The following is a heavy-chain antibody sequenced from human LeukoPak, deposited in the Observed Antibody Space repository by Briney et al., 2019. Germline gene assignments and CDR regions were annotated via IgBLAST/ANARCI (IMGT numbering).Heavy chain of an antibody. Sequence: PGRSLRLSCAASGFTFHEYAMHWVRQPPGKGLEWASSISCDSGSLSYGDSVRGRFTVSRDNAKNSVYLQMHNLRPEDMALYYCAKATHGSGVSPLDQWGHGTLVIVSS. CDR2: ISCDSGSL. CDR3: AKATHGSGVSPLDQ. V-gene: IGHV3-9*03. CDR1: GFTFHEYA. J-gene: IGHJ4*01. D-gene: IGHD3-10*01.